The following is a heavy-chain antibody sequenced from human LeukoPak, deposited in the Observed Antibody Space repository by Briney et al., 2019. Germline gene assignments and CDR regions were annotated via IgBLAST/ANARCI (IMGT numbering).Heavy chain of an antibody. CDR1: GFTFDDYA. CDR2: ISSSSAYI. V-gene: IGHV3-21*01. CDR3: ARDLGLSLGASDLDH. D-gene: IGHD1-26*01. Sequence: GGSLRLSCAASGFTFDDYAMHWVRQGPGKGLEWVSCISSSSAYIYYADSVKGRFTISRDDARNSLYLQMNSLRTEDTAVYYCARDLGLSLGASDLDHWGQGTLVTVSS. J-gene: IGHJ4*02.